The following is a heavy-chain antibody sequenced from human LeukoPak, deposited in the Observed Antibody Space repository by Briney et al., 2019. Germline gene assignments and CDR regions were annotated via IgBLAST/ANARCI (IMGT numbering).Heavy chain of an antibody. CDR1: GFTFSSYS. Sequence: GGSLRLSCAASGFTFSSYSMNRVRQAPGKGLEWVSSISSSSSYIYYADSVKGRFTISRDNSKDTLYLQMNSLRAEDTAVYYCAKDEESGYSYGYLDYWGQGTLVTVSS. CDR2: ISSSSSYI. J-gene: IGHJ4*02. V-gene: IGHV3-21*04. D-gene: IGHD5-18*01. CDR3: AKDEESGYSYGYLDY.